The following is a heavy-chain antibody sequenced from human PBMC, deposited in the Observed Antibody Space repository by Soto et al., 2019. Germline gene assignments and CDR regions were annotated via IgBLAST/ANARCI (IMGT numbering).Heavy chain of an antibody. Sequence: QVQLVQSGAAVRKPGSSVKVSCKASGGTFTKYAITWVRQAPRQGLEWMGGIVALPGTTNYAQKFRGRVTISADESTRTAYLELSSLRSEDTAVYYCASGVGGLGGSTGWPDYAFDVWGQGTMVIVSS. CDR1: GGTFTKYA. J-gene: IGHJ3*01. CDR3: ASGVGGLGGSTGWPDYAFDV. D-gene: IGHD2-8*02. CDR2: IVALPGTT. V-gene: IGHV1-69*01.